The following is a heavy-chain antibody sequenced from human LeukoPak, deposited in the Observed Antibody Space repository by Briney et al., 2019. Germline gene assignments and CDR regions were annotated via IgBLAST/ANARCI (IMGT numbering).Heavy chain of an antibody. CDR3: ARDQSGSGGHNNDAFDI. CDR1: GGSISNYY. D-gene: IGHD3-16*01. J-gene: IGHJ3*02. V-gene: IGHV4-4*07. CDR2: LHASGST. Sequence: SETLSVTCSVSGGSISNYYWNWIRQPAGKGLEWIGRLHASGSTRYNPSFGTRVTMSADTSKNQLSLKLTSVTAADTALYFRARDQSGSGGHNNDAFDIWGQGTMVTVYS.